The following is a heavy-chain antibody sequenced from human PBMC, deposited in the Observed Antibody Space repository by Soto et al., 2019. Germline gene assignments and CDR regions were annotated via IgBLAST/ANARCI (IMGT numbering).Heavy chain of an antibody. CDR3: AKTGSLREDYYNYGMDV. D-gene: IGHD5-12*01. CDR2: ISFDGSNK. Sequence: GGSLRLSCAASGFTFSSYAMHWVRQAPGKGLEWVAVISFDGSNKYFADSVKGRFIISRDNSKNTLYLQMNSLRAEDTAVYYCAKTGSLREDYYNYGMDVWGQGTTVTVSS. J-gene: IGHJ6*02. CDR1: GFTFSSYA. V-gene: IGHV3-30*18.